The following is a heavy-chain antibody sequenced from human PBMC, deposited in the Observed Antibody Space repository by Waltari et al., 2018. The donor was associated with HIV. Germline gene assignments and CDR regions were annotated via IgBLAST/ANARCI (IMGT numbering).Heavy chain of an antibody. D-gene: IGHD3-10*01. Sequence: QVQLVQSGAEVKKPAVSLTVSCKASGYTFTSYYIHWLRQAPGQGPEWMGGITPGADHPTYAQQFQDRVTMTTDTSTSTVYMELSSLRSEDTAVYYCSREEFGSIIRGISSYWGQGTLVTVSS. CDR1: GYTFTSYY. CDR3: SREEFGSIIRGISSY. V-gene: IGHV1-46*03. J-gene: IGHJ4*02. CDR2: ITPGADHP.